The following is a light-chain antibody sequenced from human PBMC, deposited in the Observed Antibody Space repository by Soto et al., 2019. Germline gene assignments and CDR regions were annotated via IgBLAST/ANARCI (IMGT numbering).Light chain of an antibody. J-gene: IGKJ1*01. Sequence: EIVLTQSPGTLSLSPGERATLSCRASQSVSSSYLAWYQQKPGQAPRLLIYGASSRATGIPDRFTGSGSGTDFILTISRLESRAFAAYCCRQLGSSPPWTFGQGTNVEIK. CDR2: GAS. CDR3: RQLGSSPPWT. CDR1: QSVSSSY. V-gene: IGKV3-20*01.